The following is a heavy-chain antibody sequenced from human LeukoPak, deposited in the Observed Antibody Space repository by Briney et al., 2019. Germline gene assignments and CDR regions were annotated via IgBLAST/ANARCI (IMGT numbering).Heavy chain of an antibody. D-gene: IGHD6-13*01. J-gene: IGHJ5*02. CDR1: GFTFSRYW. CDR3: ARDRVAAAGTNWFDP. CDR2: IKQDGSEK. V-gene: IGHV3-7*03. Sequence: GGSLRLSCAASGFTFSRYWMSWVRQAPGKGLEWVANIKQDGSEKYYVDSVKGRFTISRDNAKNSLYLQMNSLRAEDTAVYYCARDRVAAAGTNWFDPWGQGTLVTVSS.